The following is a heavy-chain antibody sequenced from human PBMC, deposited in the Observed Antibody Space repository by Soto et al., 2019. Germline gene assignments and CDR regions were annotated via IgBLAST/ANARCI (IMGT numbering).Heavy chain of an antibody. J-gene: IGHJ4*02. Sequence: PGRSLRLSCSPSDFNPTRHIINCVRQAPGKGLEWVCSASNIDDVHIYTRSVWGPFSVSRDISTNPVYLQMNYLRVEHTAIYFCAMTVGATKVEDYWGKGPLV. CDR2: ASNIDDV. D-gene: IGHD3-22*01. CDR1: DFNPTRHI. CDR3: AMTVGATKVEDY. V-gene: IGHV3-21*04.